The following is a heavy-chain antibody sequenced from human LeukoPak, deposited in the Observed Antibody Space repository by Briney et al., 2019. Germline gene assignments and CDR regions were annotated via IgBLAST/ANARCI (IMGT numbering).Heavy chain of an antibody. J-gene: IGHJ6*03. V-gene: IGHV3-43*01. CDR1: GFTFDDYT. Sequence: GGSLRLSCAASGFTFDDYTMHWVRQAPGKGLEWVSLISWDGGSTYYADSVKGRFTISRDNSKNSLYLQMNSLRTEDTALYYCAKDMGDSSFYYMDVWGKGTTVTVS. CDR3: AKDMGDSSFYYMDV. D-gene: IGHD6-13*01. CDR2: ISWDGGST.